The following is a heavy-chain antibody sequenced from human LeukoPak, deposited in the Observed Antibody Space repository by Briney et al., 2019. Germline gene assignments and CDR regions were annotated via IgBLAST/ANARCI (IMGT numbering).Heavy chain of an antibody. Sequence: GGSLRLSCTTSGFIFGDYPMSWVRQAPGKGLEWVGFIRSTAYGGTTEYAASVKGRFTISRDDSKSIAYLQMNSLKTDDTAVYYCGRDRLNAARGSVYYFDYWGQGTLVTVSS. CDR3: GRDRLNAARGSVYYFDY. J-gene: IGHJ4*02. V-gene: IGHV3-49*04. CDR2: IRSTAYGGTT. D-gene: IGHD3-10*01. CDR1: GFIFGDYP.